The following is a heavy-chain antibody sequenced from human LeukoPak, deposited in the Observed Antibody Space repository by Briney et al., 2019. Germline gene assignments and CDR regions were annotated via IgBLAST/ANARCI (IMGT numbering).Heavy chain of an antibody. D-gene: IGHD2-2*01. CDR1: GFTFSSYS. J-gene: IGHJ4*02. CDR2: ISSSSSTI. V-gene: IGHV3-48*04. CDR3: ARGYCSSTSCAFDY. Sequence: SGGSLRLSCAASGFTFSSYSMNWVRQAPGKGLEWVSYISSSSSTIYYADSVKGRFTISRDNAKNSLYLQMNSLRAEDTAVYYCARGYCSSTSCAFDYWGQGTLVTVSS.